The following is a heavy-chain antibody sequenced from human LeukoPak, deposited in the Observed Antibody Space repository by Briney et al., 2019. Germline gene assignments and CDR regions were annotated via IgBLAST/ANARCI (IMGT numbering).Heavy chain of an antibody. D-gene: IGHD3-10*01. CDR3: ARGLEGVIITFYFDY. Sequence: SVKVSCTASGGTFSSYAISWVRQAPGQGLEWMGGIIPIFGTANYAQKFQSRVTITADESTSTAYMELSSLRSEDTAVYYCARGLEGVIITFYFDYWGQGTLVTVSS. CDR1: GGTFSSYA. V-gene: IGHV1-69*13. J-gene: IGHJ4*02. CDR2: IIPIFGTA.